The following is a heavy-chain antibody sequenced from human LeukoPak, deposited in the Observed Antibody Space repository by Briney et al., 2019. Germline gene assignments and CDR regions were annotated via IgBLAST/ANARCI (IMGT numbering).Heavy chain of an antibody. Sequence: GGSLRLSCAASGFTFDDYGMSWVRQAPGKGLEWVSGINWNGGSTGYADSVKGRFTISRDNAKNSLYLQMNSLRAEYTCLYYCASDFVWGSYRLYYFDYGCQGTRVTVTA. CDR3: ASDFVWGSYRLYYFDY. J-gene: IGHJ4*02. D-gene: IGHD3-16*02. CDR1: GFTFDDYG. CDR2: INWNGGST. V-gene: IGHV3-20*04.